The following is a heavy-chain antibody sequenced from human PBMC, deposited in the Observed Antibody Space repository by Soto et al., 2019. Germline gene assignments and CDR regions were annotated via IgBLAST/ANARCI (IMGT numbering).Heavy chain of an antibody. CDR3: ARDRRPRIWFGELLNWFDP. D-gene: IGHD3-10*01. CDR1: GYTFTSYG. Sequence: ASVKVSCKASGYTFTSYGISWVRQAPGQGLEWMGWISAYNGNTNYAQKLQGRVTMTTDTSTSTAYMELRSLRSDDTAVYYCARDRRPRIWFGELLNWFDPWGQGTLVTVSS. J-gene: IGHJ5*02. V-gene: IGHV1-18*01. CDR2: ISAYNGNT.